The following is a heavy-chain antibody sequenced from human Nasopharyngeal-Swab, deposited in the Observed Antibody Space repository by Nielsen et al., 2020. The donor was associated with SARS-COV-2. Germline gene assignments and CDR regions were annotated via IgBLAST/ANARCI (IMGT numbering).Heavy chain of an antibody. CDR1: GFTFSSYG. D-gene: IGHD2-21*02. CDR3: AKDPSIVVVTAEYFQH. Sequence: GGSLRLSCAASGFTFSSYGMHWVRQAPGRGLEWAAVISYDGSNKYYADSVKGRFTISRDNSKNTLYLQMNSLRADDTAVYYCAKDPSIVVVTAEYFQHWGQGTLVTVSS. CDR2: ISYDGSNK. J-gene: IGHJ1*01. V-gene: IGHV3-30*18.